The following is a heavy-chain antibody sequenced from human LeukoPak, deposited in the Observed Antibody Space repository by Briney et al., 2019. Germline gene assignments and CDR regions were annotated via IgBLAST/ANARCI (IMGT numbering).Heavy chain of an antibody. J-gene: IGHJ4*02. CDR3: AREILAPGKTHDY. CDR1: GFTFSNYW. CDR2: INDDGSAT. Sequence: GGSLRLSCAASGFTFSNYWMHWVRQVPAKGLVWVSRINDDGSATFCADSVKGRFTISRDNAKNTLFLQINSLRAEDTAVYYCAREILAPGKTHDYWGQGTLVTVSS. V-gene: IGHV3-74*01.